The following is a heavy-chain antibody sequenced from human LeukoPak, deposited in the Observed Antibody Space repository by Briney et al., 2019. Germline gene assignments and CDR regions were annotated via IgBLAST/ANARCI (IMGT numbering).Heavy chain of an antibody. CDR3: ARGGGTFDYDGSVSYNFDY. CDR1: GYTFTSYD. J-gene: IGHJ4*02. D-gene: IGHD3-22*01. CDR2: ISAYNGNT. Sequence: ASVKASCKATGYTFTSYDISWVRQAPGQGLEWMGWISAYNGNTHYAQKLQGRVTMTTDTSTSTAYMELRSLRSDDTAVYYCARGGGTFDYDGSVSYNFDYWGQGTLVTVSS. V-gene: IGHV1-18*01.